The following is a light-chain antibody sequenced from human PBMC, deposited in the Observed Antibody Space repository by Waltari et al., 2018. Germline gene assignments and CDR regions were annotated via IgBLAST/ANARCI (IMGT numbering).Light chain of an antibody. CDR2: WAS. J-gene: IGKJ2*01. Sequence: DIVMTQSPDSLAVSLGERATINCKSSQSVFSSFNYKNSLAWYQQTPGQSPKLLNDWASTRDAGVPDRFSGSGSETDFTLTITALQAEDVALYYCQQFYSFPYTFGQGTKLEVK. CDR1: QSVFSSFNYKNS. V-gene: IGKV4-1*01. CDR3: QQFYSFPYT.